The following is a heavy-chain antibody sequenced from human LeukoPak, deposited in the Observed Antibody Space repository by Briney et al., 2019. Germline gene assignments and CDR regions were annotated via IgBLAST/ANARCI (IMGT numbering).Heavy chain of an antibody. CDR3: ARDTSTWYY. CDR2: ISSSGDNT. J-gene: IGHJ4*02. Sequence: GGSLRLSCAASGFTFSSYSMNWVRQAPGKGLEWVSSISSSGDNTYYADSVKGRFTISRDNSKNTLYLQMNSLRADDTAVYYCARDTSTWYYWGQGTLVTVSS. CDR1: GFTFSSYS. V-gene: IGHV3-23*01. D-gene: IGHD2-2*01.